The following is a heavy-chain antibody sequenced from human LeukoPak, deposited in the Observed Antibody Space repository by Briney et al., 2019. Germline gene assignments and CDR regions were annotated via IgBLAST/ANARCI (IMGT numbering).Heavy chain of an antibody. D-gene: IGHD4-17*01. CDR1: GFAVRTNY. CDR3: ARTSTVMKPFDY. J-gene: IGHJ4*02. Sequence: GGSLRLSCAASGFAVRTNYMSWVRQAPGKGLEWVSVFYTGGSTYYADSVKGRFTISRDSSKNTVYLQMNNLRAEDTAMYFCARTSTVMKPFDYWGQGTLVTVSS. CDR2: FYTGGST. V-gene: IGHV3-53*01.